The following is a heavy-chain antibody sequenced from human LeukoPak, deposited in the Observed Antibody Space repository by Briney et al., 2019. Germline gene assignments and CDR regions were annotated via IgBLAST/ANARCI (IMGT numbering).Heavy chain of an antibody. J-gene: IGHJ3*02. V-gene: IGHV4-59*08. D-gene: IGHD5-18*01. Sequence: SETLSLTCTVSGGSISSYYWNWIRQPPGKGLEWIGYIYYSGSTNYNPSLKSRVTISVDTSKNQFSLKLSSVTAADTAVYYCARSASSGYSYGYGVAFDIWGQGTMVTASS. CDR3: ARSASSGYSYGYGVAFDI. CDR1: GGSISSYY. CDR2: IYYSGST.